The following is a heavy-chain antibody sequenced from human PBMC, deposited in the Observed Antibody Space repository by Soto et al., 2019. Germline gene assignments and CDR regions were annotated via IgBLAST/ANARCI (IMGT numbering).Heavy chain of an antibody. Sequence: GGSLRLSCAASGFTFSSYSMNWVRQAPGKGLEWVSYIGGRGSTTYYADSVKGRFTISRDNAKKSLYLQMNSLRDEDTAVYYCARDYIYASDIWGQGTMVTVS. CDR3: ARDYIYASDI. J-gene: IGHJ3*02. CDR2: IGGRGSTT. CDR1: GFTFSSYS. V-gene: IGHV3-48*02.